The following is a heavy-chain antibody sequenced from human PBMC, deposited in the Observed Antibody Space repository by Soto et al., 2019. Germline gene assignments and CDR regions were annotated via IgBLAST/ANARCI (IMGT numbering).Heavy chain of an antibody. V-gene: IGHV4-34*01. J-gene: IGHJ6*02. D-gene: IGHD4-17*01. CDR3: ARDSGDYYRNSGGGDDYGMDV. CDR2: INHSGST. Sequence: QVQLQQWGAGLLKPSETLSLTCAVYGGSVSGYYWSWIRQPPGKGLEWIGEINHSGSTNYNPSLKRRVTRSADTSKSQSAMKLSSVTAADTAVYSCARDSGDYYRNSGGGDDYGMDVWGQGTTVTVS. CDR1: GGSVSGYY.